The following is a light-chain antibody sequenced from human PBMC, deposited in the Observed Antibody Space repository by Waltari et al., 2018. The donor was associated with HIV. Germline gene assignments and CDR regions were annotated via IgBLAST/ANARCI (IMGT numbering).Light chain of an antibody. CDR3: GTWDSSLSVVV. Sequence: QSVLTQPPSVSAAPGQKVTISCSGSSSNIGNDYVSWYQQLPGTAPKLLILDNNERPSEIPSRFSGSKAGTSATLGITGLQTGDEADYYCGTWDSSLSVVVFGGGTKLTVL. V-gene: IGLV1-51*01. J-gene: IGLJ2*01. CDR2: DNN. CDR1: SSNIGNDY.